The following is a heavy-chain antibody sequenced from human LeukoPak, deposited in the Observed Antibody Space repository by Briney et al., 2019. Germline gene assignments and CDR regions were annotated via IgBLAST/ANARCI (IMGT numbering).Heavy chain of an antibody. V-gene: IGHV5-51*01. CDR2: IYPDDSDT. D-gene: IGHD4-23*01. CDR1: GYSFTNYW. Sequence: GESLKISCKGSGYSFTNYWIGWVRPMPGKGLEWMGIIYPDDSDTRYSPSFQGQVTISADKSISTAYLQWSSLKASDTATYYCARHNVFGGYSAFGPWGQGTLVTVSS. J-gene: IGHJ5*02. CDR3: ARHNVFGGYSAFGP.